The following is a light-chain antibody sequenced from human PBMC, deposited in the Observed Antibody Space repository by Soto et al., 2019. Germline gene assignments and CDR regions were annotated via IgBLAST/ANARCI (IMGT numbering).Light chain of an antibody. CDR3: QQYNDWPLS. CDR1: QSVSSN. Sequence: EIVMTQSPATLSVSPGERATLSCRASQSVSSNLAWYQQKPGQAPRLLIYGASTRATGIPARISGSGSGTEFTLTISSLQSEYFAFYYCQQYNDWPLSFGGGTKVEIK. CDR2: GAS. V-gene: IGKV3-15*01. J-gene: IGKJ4*01.